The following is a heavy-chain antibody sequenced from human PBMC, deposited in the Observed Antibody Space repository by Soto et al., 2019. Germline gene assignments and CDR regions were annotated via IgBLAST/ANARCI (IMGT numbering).Heavy chain of an antibody. CDR3: ARAGPGYYDSSGYRLDY. CDR1: GFTFSSYW. Sequence: EVQLVESGGGLVQPGGSLRLSSAASGFTFSSYWMHWVRQAPGKGLVWVSRINSDGSSTSYADSVKGRFTISRDNAKNTLYLQMNSLRAEDTAVYYCARAGPGYYDSSGYRLDYWGQGTLVTVSS. D-gene: IGHD3-22*01. J-gene: IGHJ4*02. CDR2: INSDGSST. V-gene: IGHV3-74*01.